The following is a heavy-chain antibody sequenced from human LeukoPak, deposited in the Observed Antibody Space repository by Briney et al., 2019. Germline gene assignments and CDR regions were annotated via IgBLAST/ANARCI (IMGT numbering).Heavy chain of an antibody. D-gene: IGHD3-3*01. Sequence: PSETLSLTCTVSGGSISSSSYYWSWIRQPPGKGLEWIGEINHSGSTNYNPSLKSRVTISVDTSKNQFSLKLSSVTAADTAVYYCARSDYDFWSGYYGGWFDPWGQGTLVTVSS. J-gene: IGHJ5*02. CDR3: ARSDYDFWSGYYGGWFDP. CDR2: INHSGST. V-gene: IGHV4-39*07. CDR1: GGSISSSSYY.